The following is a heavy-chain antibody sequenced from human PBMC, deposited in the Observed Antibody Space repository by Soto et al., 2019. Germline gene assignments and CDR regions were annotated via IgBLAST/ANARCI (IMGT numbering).Heavy chain of an antibody. CDR2: LSRSGGAT. D-gene: IGHD1-7*01. CDR1: GFNTRFYS. CDR3: SKGEMSTIRNSFDP. V-gene: IGHV3-23*01. J-gene: IGHJ5*02. Sequence: GALRLSCTASGFNTRFYSMSWVRQTPGKGLEWVAALSRSGGATYYADSVRGRFTISRDASKDTLFLQMSNLRAEDTALYYCSKGEMSTIRNSFDPWGQGTLVTVSS.